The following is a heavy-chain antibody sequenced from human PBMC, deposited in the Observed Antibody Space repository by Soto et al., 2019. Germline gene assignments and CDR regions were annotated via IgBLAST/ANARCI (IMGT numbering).Heavy chain of an antibody. CDR1: GYSFTNND. V-gene: IGHV1-8*01. CDR2: MNPGSGDT. Sequence: ASVKVSCKASGYSFTNNDVSWVRQATGQGLEWMGWMNPGSGDTGYAQKFQGRVTMTRDISIATAYMELSSLRSDDTAVYYCASGAAGTPPAYYYGMDVWGQGTTVTVSS. J-gene: IGHJ6*02. CDR3: ASGAAGTPPAYYYGMDV. D-gene: IGHD6-13*01.